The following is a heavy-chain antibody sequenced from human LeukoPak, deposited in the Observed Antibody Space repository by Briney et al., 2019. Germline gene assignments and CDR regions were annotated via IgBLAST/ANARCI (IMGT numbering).Heavy chain of an antibody. CDR2: ISGSGGRT. J-gene: IGHJ6*03. D-gene: IGHD4-17*01. Sequence: TGGSLRLSCAASGFTFSNASMNWVRQAPGKGLEWVSAISGSGGRTYYADSVKGRFTISRDNSKNTLYLQMNSLRAEDTAVYYCAKGFFDYGDYVGYYYYMDVWGKGTTVTVSS. CDR1: GFTFSNAS. CDR3: AKGFFDYGDYVGYYYYMDV. V-gene: IGHV3-23*01.